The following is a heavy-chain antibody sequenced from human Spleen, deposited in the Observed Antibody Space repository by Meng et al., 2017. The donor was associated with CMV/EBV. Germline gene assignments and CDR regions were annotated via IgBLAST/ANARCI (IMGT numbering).Heavy chain of an antibody. D-gene: IGHD2-2*02. CDR3: ARDACSSSSCYKEPEF. J-gene: IGHJ4*02. CDR1: GFIFSSYG. CDR2: MSHDGRNK. V-gene: IGHV3-30*19. Sequence: GESLKISCEASGFIFSSYGMHWVRQAPGKGLEWVAVMSHDGRNKYFADSVKGRFTISRDSSRNTLYLQMNSLRVEDTAMYYCARDACSSSSCYKEPEFWGQGTLVTVSS.